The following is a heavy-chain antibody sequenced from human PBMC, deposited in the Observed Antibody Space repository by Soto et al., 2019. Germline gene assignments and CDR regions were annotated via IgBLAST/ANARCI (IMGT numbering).Heavy chain of an antibody. D-gene: IGHD1-26*01. CDR2: ISYDGSNK. CDR1: GFTFSSYA. Sequence: GGSLRLSCAASGFTFSSYAMHWVRQAPGKGLEWVAVISYDGSNKYYADSVKGRFTISRDNSKNTLYLQMNSLRAEDTAVYYCARDKAVGATAGDYWGQGTLVTVSS. V-gene: IGHV3-30-3*01. J-gene: IGHJ4*02. CDR3: ARDKAVGATAGDY.